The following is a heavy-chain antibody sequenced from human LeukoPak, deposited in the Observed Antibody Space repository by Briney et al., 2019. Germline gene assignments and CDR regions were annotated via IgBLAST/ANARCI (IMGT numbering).Heavy chain of an antibody. CDR2: IRSKANSYAT. CDR3: TRHAYLVDTAMGGMTD. J-gene: IGHJ4*02. Sequence: GGSLRLSCAASGFTFSGSAMHWVRQASGKGLEWVGHIRSKANSYATAYAASVKGRFTISRDDSKNTAYLQMNSLKTEDTAVYYCTRHAYLVDTAMGGMTDWGQGTLVTVSS. D-gene: IGHD5-18*01. V-gene: IGHV3-73*01. CDR1: GFTFSGSA.